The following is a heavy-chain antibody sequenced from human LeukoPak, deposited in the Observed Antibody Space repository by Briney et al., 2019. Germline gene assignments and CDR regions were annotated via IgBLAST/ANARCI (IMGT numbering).Heavy chain of an antibody. CDR2: LNLDGSTT. CDR3: ARESSGSYWG. Sequence: GGSLTLSCVASGFIFSKHWMHWVRQAPGKGLVWVSGLNLDGSTTSYADSVKGRFTISRDNAKNTLYLQMNSLRVDDTGVYYCARESSGSYWGWGQGTLVTVSS. CDR1: GFIFSKHW. J-gene: IGHJ4*02. V-gene: IGHV3-74*01. D-gene: IGHD3-10*01.